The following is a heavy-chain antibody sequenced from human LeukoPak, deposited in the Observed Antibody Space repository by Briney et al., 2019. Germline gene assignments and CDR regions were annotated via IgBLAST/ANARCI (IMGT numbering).Heavy chain of an antibody. D-gene: IGHD1-26*01. J-gene: IGHJ5*02. Sequence: GGSLRLSCAASGFTFSDYYMSWIRQAPGKGLEWVSYISSSGSTIYYADSVKGRFTISRDNAKNSLYLQMNSLRAEDTAIYYCARAPRFRLVGVPKGPFDPWGQGTLVTVSS. CDR1: GFTFSDYY. CDR2: ISSSGSTI. V-gene: IGHV3-11*01. CDR3: ARAPRFRLVGVPKGPFDP.